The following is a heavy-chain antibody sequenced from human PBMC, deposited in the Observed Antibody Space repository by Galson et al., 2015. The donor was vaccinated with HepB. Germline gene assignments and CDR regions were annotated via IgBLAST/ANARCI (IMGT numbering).Heavy chain of an antibody. CDR1: GFTFSSYA. Sequence: SLRLSCAASGFTFSSYAMHWVRQAPGKGLEWVAVISYDGSNKYYADSVKGRFTISRDNSKNTLYLQMNSLRAEDTAVYYCARASSVVPAAIHGPWNAFDYWGQGTLVTVSS. D-gene: IGHD2-2*02. CDR2: ISYDGSNK. J-gene: IGHJ4*02. CDR3: ARASSVVPAAIHGPWNAFDY. V-gene: IGHV3-30*04.